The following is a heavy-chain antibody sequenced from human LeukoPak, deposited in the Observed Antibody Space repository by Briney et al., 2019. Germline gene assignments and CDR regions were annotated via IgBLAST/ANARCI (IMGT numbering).Heavy chain of an antibody. CDR2: ISAYNGNT. CDR3: ARDKRPYCSSTSCAGYNWFDP. D-gene: IGHD2-2*01. V-gene: IGHV1-18*04. J-gene: IGHJ5*02. Sequence: GASVKVSCKASGYTFTSYGISWVRQAPGQGLEWMGWISAYNGNTNYAQKLQGRVTMTTDTSTSTAYMELRSLRSDDTAVYYCARDKRPYCSSTSCAGYNWFDPWGQGTLVTVFS. CDR1: GYTFTSYG.